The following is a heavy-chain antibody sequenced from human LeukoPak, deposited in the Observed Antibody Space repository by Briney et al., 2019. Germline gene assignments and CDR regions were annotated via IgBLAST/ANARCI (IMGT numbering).Heavy chain of an antibody. Sequence: ASVKVSCKASGYTFTGYYMHWVRQAPGQGLERMGWMNPNSGNTGCAQKFQGRVTMTRNTSISTAYMELSSLRSEDTAVYYCARGHIAAAGADYWGQGTLVTVSS. CDR2: MNPNSGNT. CDR1: GYTFTGYY. V-gene: IGHV1-8*02. J-gene: IGHJ4*02. D-gene: IGHD6-13*01. CDR3: ARGHIAAAGADY.